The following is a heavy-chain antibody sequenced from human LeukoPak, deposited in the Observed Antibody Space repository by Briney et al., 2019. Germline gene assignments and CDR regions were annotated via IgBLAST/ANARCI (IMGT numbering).Heavy chain of an antibody. CDR1: GFTFSNYA. J-gene: IGHJ4*02. V-gene: IGHV3-23*01. CDR3: GKDWKLDY. D-gene: IGHD1-1*01. CDR2: IGDMGVDK. Sequence: GGSLRLSCVASGFTFSNYAMSWVRQAPGKGLDWVSAIGDMGVDKKYADSVKGRPTISRDNSKNTLHLQMNSPRADDTAIYYCGKDWKLDYWGQGTLVTVSS.